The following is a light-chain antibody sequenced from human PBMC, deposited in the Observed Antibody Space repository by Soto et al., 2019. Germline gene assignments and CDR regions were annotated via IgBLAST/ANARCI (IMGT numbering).Light chain of an antibody. V-gene: IGKV3-15*01. Sequence: EIEMTQSPATLSAFPGDRVTLSCRAGQPLNSSGAWCQHKPGQAPSLLIYGAAASATGISTTVSGSGCGTEFTLTLSSLQSEDYAVYYYQQYENRPPSITFGQGTRLEIK. CDR2: GAA. CDR1: QPLNSS. CDR3: QQYENRPPSIT. J-gene: IGKJ5*01.